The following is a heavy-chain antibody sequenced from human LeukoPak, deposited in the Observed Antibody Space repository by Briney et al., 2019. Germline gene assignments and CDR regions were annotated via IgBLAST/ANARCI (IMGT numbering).Heavy chain of an antibody. D-gene: IGHD3-22*01. V-gene: IGHV4-38-2*02. J-gene: IGHJ3*02. CDR2: IYHSGNT. Sequence: SETLSLTCTVSGYSISSGYYWGWIRQPPGKGLVWIGSIYHSGNTYYNPSLKSRVTISVDTSKNQFSLKLSSVTAADTAVYYCAKGEAGYDSSGYYYVDAFDIWGQGTMVNVSS. CDR3: AKGEAGYDSSGYYYVDAFDI. CDR1: GYSISSGYY.